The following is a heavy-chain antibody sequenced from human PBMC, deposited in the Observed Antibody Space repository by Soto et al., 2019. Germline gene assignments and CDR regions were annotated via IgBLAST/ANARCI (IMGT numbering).Heavy chain of an antibody. V-gene: IGHV3-23*01. CDR2: ISASGGST. D-gene: IGHD3-3*01. J-gene: IGHJ6*02. CDR1: GLTFSRHA. Sequence: GGSLRLSCAASGLTFSRHAMSWVRQAPGKGMEWVAAISASGGSTYYADPVRGRFTISRDNSKNTLYLQMNSLRAEDTATYHCVCGPTIFGEVWSFSYYYGMDVWGQGATVTVSS. CDR3: VCGPTIFGEVWSFSYYYGMDV.